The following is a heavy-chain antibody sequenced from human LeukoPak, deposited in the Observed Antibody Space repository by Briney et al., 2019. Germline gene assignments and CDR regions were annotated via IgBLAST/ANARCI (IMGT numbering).Heavy chain of an antibody. CDR3: ARDGMTTVTTDFDY. J-gene: IGHJ4*02. Sequence: ASVKVSCEASGYTFTSYGISWVRQAPGQGLEWMGWISAYNGNTNYAQKLQGRVTMTTDTSTSTAYMELRSLRSDDTAVYYCARDGMTTVTTDFDYWGQESLVTVSS. CDR1: GYTFTSYG. CDR2: ISAYNGNT. V-gene: IGHV1-18*01. D-gene: IGHD4-17*01.